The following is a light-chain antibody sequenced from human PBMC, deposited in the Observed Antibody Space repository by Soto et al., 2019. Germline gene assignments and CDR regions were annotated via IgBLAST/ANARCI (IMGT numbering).Light chain of an antibody. CDR3: QQYYSYSSMYT. CDR1: QSISSW. J-gene: IGKJ2*01. Sequence: DIQMTQSPSTLSASVGDRVTITCRASQSISSWLAWYQQKPGKAPNLLIYKASSLESGVPSRFSGSGSGTEFTLTISSLHPDDFATYYCQQYYSYSSMYTFGQGTRLEIK. CDR2: KAS. V-gene: IGKV1-5*03.